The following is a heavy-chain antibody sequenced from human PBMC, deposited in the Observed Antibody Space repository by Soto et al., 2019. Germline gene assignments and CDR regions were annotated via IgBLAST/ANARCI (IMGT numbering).Heavy chain of an antibody. CDR3: VKDGSSVCHYFYDMDV. D-gene: IGHD6-19*01. CDR2: ISYDGRNK. J-gene: IGHJ6*02. CDR1: GFTFSSYG. Sequence: QVQLVESGGGVVQPGRSLRLSCAASGFTFSSYGMHWVRQAPGKGLEWGAVISYDGRNKYYADAVKGRFTISSDNSKNTLYLQMSGLRAEDTAVYYCVKDGSSVCHYFYDMDVWGQVTTGTVSS. V-gene: IGHV3-30*18.